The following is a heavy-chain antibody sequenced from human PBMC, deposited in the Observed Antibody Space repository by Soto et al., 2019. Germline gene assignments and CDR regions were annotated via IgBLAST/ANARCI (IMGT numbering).Heavy chain of an antibody. CDR1: GYTFTSYD. CDR2: MNPNSGNT. Sequence: QVQLLQSGAEVKKPGASVKVSCKDSGYTFTSYDVNLARQATGQGREWMEWMNPNSGNTGYAQKLKGRVTMTRNTAISTAYRDRRRLRSDDTAVYYCEGYWAPFGELAWAFDPWGQGTLVSVSS. J-gene: IGHJ5*02. V-gene: IGHV1-8*01. D-gene: IGHD3-10*01. CDR3: EGYWAPFGELAWAFDP.